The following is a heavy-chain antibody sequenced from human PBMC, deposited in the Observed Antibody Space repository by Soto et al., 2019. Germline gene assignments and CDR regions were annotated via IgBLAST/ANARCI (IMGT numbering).Heavy chain of an antibody. Sequence: SVKVSCKASGGTFSTHAIIWVRQAPGHGLEGMGGINPISGTTYYTQKFQGRVTITAYEPTSTAFMELGSLKSEDTAVFYCARGYCSGGNCHSGLDVWGQGTMVTVSS. J-gene: IGHJ6*02. CDR1: GGTFSTHA. CDR3: ARGYCSGGNCHSGLDV. D-gene: IGHD2-15*01. V-gene: IGHV1-69*13. CDR2: INPISGTT.